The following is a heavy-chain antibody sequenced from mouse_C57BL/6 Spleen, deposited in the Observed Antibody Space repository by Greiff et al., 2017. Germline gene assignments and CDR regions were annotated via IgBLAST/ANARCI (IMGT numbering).Heavy chain of an antibody. V-gene: IGHV1-69*01. CDR2: IDPSDSYT. D-gene: IGHD1-1*02. Sequence: VQLQQPGAELVMPGASVKLSCKASGYTFTSYWMHWVKQRPGQGLEWIGEIDPSDSYTNYNQKFKGKSTLTVDKSSSTAYMQLSSLTSEDSAVYYGAKTLYGAWFAYWGQGTLVTVSA. CDR1: GYTFTSYW. J-gene: IGHJ3*01. CDR3: AKTLYGAWFAY.